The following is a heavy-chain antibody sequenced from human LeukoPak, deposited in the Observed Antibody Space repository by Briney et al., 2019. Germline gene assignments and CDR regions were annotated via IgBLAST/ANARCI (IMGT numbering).Heavy chain of an antibody. CDR3: ARDVETYSSTWSDAFDI. Sequence: GGSLRLSCAASGFTFSSYWMTWVRQAPGKGLEWVANIKQDGSDKYYMDSVRGRFTISRDNAKNSLYLQMNSLRVEDTAVYYCARDVETYSSTWSDAFDIWGQGTMVTVSS. D-gene: IGHD6-13*01. CDR2: IKQDGSDK. V-gene: IGHV3-7*01. J-gene: IGHJ3*02. CDR1: GFTFSSYW.